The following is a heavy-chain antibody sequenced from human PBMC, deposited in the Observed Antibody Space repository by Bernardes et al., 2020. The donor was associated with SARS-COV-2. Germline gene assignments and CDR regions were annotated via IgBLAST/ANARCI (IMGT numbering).Heavy chain of an antibody. Sequence: SETLSLTCTVSGGSISSYYWSWIRQPPGKGLEWIGYIYYSGSTNYNPSLKSRVTISVETSKNQFSLKLSSVTAADTAVYYCARVSRSGGGDFDYWGQGTLVTVSS. J-gene: IGHJ4*02. D-gene: IGHD1-26*01. V-gene: IGHV4-59*01. CDR1: GGSISSYY. CDR3: ARVSRSGGGDFDY. CDR2: IYYSGST.